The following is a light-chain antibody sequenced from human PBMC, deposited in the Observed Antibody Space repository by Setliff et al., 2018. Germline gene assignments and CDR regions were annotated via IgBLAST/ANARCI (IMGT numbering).Light chain of an antibody. V-gene: IGLV2-14*01. CDR2: EVS. CDR3: SSYTNTRTAYV. Sequence: QSVLTQPASVSGSPGQSIAISCTGTSSDVGGCNHVSWYQQHPGKAPNLMIYEVSNRPSGVSNRFSGSKSGNTASLTISGLQVEDEADYYCSSYTNTRTAYVFGTGTKVTVL. J-gene: IGLJ1*01. CDR1: SSDVGGCNH.